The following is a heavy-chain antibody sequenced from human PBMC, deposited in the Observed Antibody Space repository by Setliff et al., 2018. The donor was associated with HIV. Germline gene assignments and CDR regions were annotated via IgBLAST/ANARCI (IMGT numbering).Heavy chain of an antibody. Sequence: SETLSLTCTVSGGSISSYYWTWIRQSPGEGLEWIGHFYYSGHTNYKPSLMGRVTLSGDKSKNQVSLRLTSGAAADTAIYYCARVSPPPDNYFYYYMDVWGKGTTVTVSS. CDR3: ARVSPPPDNYFYYYMDV. CDR1: GGSISSYY. CDR2: FYYSGHT. V-gene: IGHV4-59*01. D-gene: IGHD3-9*01. J-gene: IGHJ6*03.